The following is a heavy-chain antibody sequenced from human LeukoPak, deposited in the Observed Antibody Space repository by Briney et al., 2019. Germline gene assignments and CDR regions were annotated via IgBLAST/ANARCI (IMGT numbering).Heavy chain of an antibody. J-gene: IGHJ4*02. V-gene: IGHV1-69*05. CDR2: IIPIFGTA. Sequence: SVKVSCKASGGTFSSYAISWVRQAPGQGLEWMGRIIPIFGTANYAQKFQGRVTITTDESTSTAYMELSSLRSEDTAVYYCASSSLPDYGDFAIFDYWGQGTLVTVSS. D-gene: IGHD4-17*01. CDR1: GGTFSSYA. CDR3: ASSSLPDYGDFAIFDY.